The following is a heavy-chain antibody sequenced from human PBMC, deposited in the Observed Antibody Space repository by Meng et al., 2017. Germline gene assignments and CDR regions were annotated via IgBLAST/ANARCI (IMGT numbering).Heavy chain of an antibody. J-gene: IGHJ4*02. CDR3: ARFYCSGGSCRDY. D-gene: IGHD2-15*01. CDR1: GGSFSGYY. Sequence: QVQLQQWGAGLLKPSETLSLPCAVYGGSFSGYYWSWIRQPPGKGLEWIGEINHSGSTNYNPSLKSRVTISVDTSKNQFSLKLSSVTAADTAVYYCARFYCSGGSCRDYWGQGTLVTVSS. CDR2: INHSGST. V-gene: IGHV4-34*01.